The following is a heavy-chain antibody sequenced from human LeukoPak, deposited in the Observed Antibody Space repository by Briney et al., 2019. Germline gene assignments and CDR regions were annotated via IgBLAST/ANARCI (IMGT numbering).Heavy chain of an antibody. CDR1: GYTFTGYY. CDR3: ARGDAGRFEY. Sequence: ASVKVSCKASGYTFTGYYMHWVRQAPGQGLEWMGWINPNSGGTNYGQKFEGRVTMTRDTSISTAYMELSNLKFDDTAVYYCARGDAGRFEYWGQGTLVTVSS. J-gene: IGHJ4*02. D-gene: IGHD3-16*01. V-gene: IGHV1-2*02. CDR2: INPNSGGT.